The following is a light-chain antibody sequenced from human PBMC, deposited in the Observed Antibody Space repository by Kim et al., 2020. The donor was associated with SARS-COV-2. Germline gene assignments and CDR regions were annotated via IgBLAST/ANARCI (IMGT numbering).Light chain of an antibody. Sequence: NFMLTQPHSVSESPGKTVTISCTRSSGSIASNYVQWYQQRPGSAPTTVIYEDNQRPSGVPDRFSGSIDSSSNSASLTISGLKTEDEADYYCQPYDSSSPWVFGGGTQLTVL. CDR3: QPYDSSSPWV. V-gene: IGLV6-57*04. CDR1: SGSIASNY. CDR2: EDN. J-gene: IGLJ3*02.